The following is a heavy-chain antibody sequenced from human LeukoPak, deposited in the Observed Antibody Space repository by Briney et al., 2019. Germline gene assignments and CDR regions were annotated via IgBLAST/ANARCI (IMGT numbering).Heavy chain of an antibody. J-gene: IGHJ4*02. D-gene: IGHD3-10*01. CDR3: ARRGGSESYLFDY. V-gene: IGHV4-59*08. CDR1: GGSIGAYY. Sequence: SETLSLTCTVSGGSIGAYYWSWLRQPPGKGLQWLGNIYYSGSTNYNPSLNSRVTMSIDTSKNQFSLKLTSVTAADTAVYYCARRGGSESYLFDYWGQGSLVIVS. CDR2: IYYSGST.